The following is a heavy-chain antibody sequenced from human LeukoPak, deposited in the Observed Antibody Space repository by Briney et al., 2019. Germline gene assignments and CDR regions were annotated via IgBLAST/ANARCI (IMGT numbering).Heavy chain of an antibody. D-gene: IGHD2-21*02. V-gene: IGHV1-18*01. J-gene: IGHJ4*02. CDR1: GYTFTSNA. CDR3: ARDPTALFYFDY. CDR2: VSGYNGNT. Sequence: GASVKVSCKASGYTFTSNAVSWVGQAPGQGLEWMGWVSGYNGNTNYAQKFQGRVTMTTDTFTSTAYMELTSLRSDDTAVYYCARDPTALFYFDYWGQGTLVTVSS.